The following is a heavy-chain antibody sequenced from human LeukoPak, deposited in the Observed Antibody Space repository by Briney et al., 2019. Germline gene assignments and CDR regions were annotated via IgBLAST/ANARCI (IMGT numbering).Heavy chain of an antibody. CDR1: GGTFSSYA. CDR2: IIPIFGTA. D-gene: IGHD4-17*01. V-gene: IGHV1-69*13. CDR3: ARDQSRMNYGDYGAFDI. Sequence: ASVKVSCKASGGTFSSYAISWVRQAPGQGLEWMGGIIPIFGTANYAQKFQGRVTITADESTSTAYMALSSLRSEDTAVYYCARDQSRMNYGDYGAFDIWGQGTMVTVSS. J-gene: IGHJ3*02.